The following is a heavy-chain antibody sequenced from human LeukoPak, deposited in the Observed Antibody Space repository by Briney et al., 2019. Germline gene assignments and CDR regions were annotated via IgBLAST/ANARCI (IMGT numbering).Heavy chain of an antibody. CDR2: IIPIFGTA. Sequence: SVKVSCKASGGTFSSYAISWVRQAPGQGLEWMGRIIPIFGTANYAQKFQGRVTITTDESTSTAYMELSSLRSEDTAVYYCARSPYRSSTSCLHHYYYYYYMDVWGKGTTVTVSS. CDR1: GGTFSSYA. J-gene: IGHJ6*03. V-gene: IGHV1-69*05. D-gene: IGHD2-2*01. CDR3: ARSPYRSSTSCLHHYYYYYYMDV.